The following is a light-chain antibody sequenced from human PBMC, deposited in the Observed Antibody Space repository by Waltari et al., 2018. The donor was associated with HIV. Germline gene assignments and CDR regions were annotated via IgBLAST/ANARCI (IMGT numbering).Light chain of an antibody. Sequence: DIVITHTPLPPPVPLGQPDSTSCRSRQSLVNRDRNTYLSWLQQMPGQPPRLLIYKISNLFSGVPDRFSGSGAGTDFTLKISRVEAEDVGIYYCMQDINVPCTFGLGTKLEIK. J-gene: IGKJ2*02. V-gene: IGKV2-24*01. CDR3: MQDINVPCT. CDR1: QSLVNRDRNTY. CDR2: KIS.